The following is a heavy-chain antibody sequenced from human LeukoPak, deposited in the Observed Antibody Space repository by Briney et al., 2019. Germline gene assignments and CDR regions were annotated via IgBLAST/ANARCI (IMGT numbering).Heavy chain of an antibody. CDR2: ISYDGSNK. CDR3: AADSSGWSS. Sequence: GGSLRLSCAASGFTFSSYGMHWVRQAPGKGLEWVAVISYDGSNKYYADSVKGRFTISRDNSKNTLHLQMNSLRAEDTAVYYCAADSSGWSSWGQGTLVTVSS. V-gene: IGHV3-30*03. D-gene: IGHD6-19*01. J-gene: IGHJ4*02. CDR1: GFTFSSYG.